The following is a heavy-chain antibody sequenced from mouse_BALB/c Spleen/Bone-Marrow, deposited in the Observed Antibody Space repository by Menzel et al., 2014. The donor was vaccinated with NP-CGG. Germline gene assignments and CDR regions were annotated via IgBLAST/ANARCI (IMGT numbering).Heavy chain of an antibody. CDR1: GFTLSSYT. CDR2: ISSGGSYT. J-gene: IGHJ3*01. V-gene: IGHV5-6-4*01. D-gene: IGHD2-4*01. CDR3: TRIYYDYAWFAY. Sequence: EVQLVESGGGLVKPGGSLKLSCAASGFTLSSYTMSWVRQTPEKRLEWVATISSGGSYTYYPDSVKGRFTISRDNAKNTLYLQMSSLKSEDTAMYYYTRIYYDYAWFAYWGQGTLVTVSA.